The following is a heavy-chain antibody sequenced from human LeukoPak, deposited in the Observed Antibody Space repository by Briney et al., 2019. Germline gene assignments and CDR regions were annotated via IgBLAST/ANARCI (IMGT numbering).Heavy chain of an antibody. D-gene: IGHD6-6*01. V-gene: IGHV4-59*12. CDR1: GGSISSYY. CDR2: IYYSGST. Sequence: SETLSLTCTVSGGSISSYYWSWIRQPPGKGLEWIGYIYYSGSTNYDPSLKSRVTISLDRSKNHFSLNLKSVTAADTAVYYCARGVAARPDYYYYYMDVWGKGTTVTVSS. J-gene: IGHJ6*03. CDR3: ARGVAARPDYYYYYMDV.